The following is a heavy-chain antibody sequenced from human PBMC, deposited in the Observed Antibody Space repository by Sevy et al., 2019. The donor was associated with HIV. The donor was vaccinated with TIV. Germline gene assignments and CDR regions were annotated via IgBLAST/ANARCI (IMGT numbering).Heavy chain of an antibody. Sequence: GGSLRLSCAASGLTFTNAWMGWVRQAPGKGLEWVGRIRSNTDGGTTDYAAPLKGRFTISRDDSKNTLYLNMNIRKSAETAVYYCTTDREYGDYKGGFDYWGRGTLVTVSS. D-gene: IGHD4-17*01. J-gene: IGHJ4*02. CDR2: IRSNTDGGTT. V-gene: IGHV3-15*01. CDR3: TTDREYGDYKGGFDY. CDR1: GLTFTNAW.